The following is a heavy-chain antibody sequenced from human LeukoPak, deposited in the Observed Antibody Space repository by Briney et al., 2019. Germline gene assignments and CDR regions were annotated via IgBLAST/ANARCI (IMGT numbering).Heavy chain of an antibody. CDR2: IIPILGIA. V-gene: IGHV1-69*04. D-gene: IGHD2-21*02. Sequence: SVKVSCKASGGTFSSYAISWVRQAPGQGLEWMGRIIPILGIANYAQKFQGRVTITADKSTSTAYMELSSLGSEDTAVYYCARGCCGGDCYCFQHWGQGTLVTVSS. CDR3: ARGCCGGDCYCFQH. J-gene: IGHJ1*01. CDR1: GGTFSSYA.